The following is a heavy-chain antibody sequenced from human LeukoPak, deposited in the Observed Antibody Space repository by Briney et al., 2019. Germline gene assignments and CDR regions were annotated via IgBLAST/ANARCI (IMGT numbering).Heavy chain of an antibody. D-gene: IGHD2-2*01. CDR1: GFTFSSYG. CDR3: AKDRGYCSSTSCFPGLDY. Sequence: GGSLRLSCAASGFTFSSYGMHWVRQAPGKGLEWVAFIRYDGSNKYYADSVKGRFTISRDNSKNTLYVQMNSLRAEDTAVYYCAKDRGYCSSTSCFPGLDYWGQGTLVTVSS. J-gene: IGHJ4*02. V-gene: IGHV3-30*02. CDR2: IRYDGSNK.